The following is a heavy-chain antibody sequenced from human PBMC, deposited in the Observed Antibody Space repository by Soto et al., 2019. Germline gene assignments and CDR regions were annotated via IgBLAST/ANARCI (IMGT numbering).Heavy chain of an antibody. CDR3: VMGDNYVTPTPQDV. Sequence: QVQLVQSGDEVKKPGASVKVSCKASGYIFVNYGIAWVRQAPGQGLEWMGWISPYTGNTHSATKVQGRLTMTTDTSTSTAYMDLGSLTSEDTAVYYCVMGDNYVTPTPQDVWGQGTTDTGSS. D-gene: IGHD3-16*01. V-gene: IGHV1-18*01. J-gene: IGHJ6*02. CDR2: ISPYTGNT. CDR1: GYIFVNYG.